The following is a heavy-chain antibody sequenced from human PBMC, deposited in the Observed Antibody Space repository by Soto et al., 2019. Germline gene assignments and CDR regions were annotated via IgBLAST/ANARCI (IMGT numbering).Heavy chain of an antibody. J-gene: IGHJ6*02. V-gene: IGHV3-30*18. CDR2: ISHDGSNK. CDR1: GFTFSSYG. Sequence: QVQLVESGGGVVQPGRSLRLSCAASGFTFSSYGMHWVRQAPGKGLEWVAVISHDGSNKYFADSVKGRFTISRDNSQNPLYLQMNSLRAEDTAVYYCAKHLRAVAGYLHGMDVWGQGTTVTVSS. D-gene: IGHD6-19*01. CDR3: AKHLRAVAGYLHGMDV.